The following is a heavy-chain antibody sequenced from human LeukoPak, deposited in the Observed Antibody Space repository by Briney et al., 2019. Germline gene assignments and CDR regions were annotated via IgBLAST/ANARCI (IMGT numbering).Heavy chain of an antibody. CDR3: ASQPYYERSGYYFY. J-gene: IGHJ4*02. D-gene: IGHD3-22*01. CDR1: GGSISSSTYN. CDR2: IYNSGST. Sequence: EPSETLPLTCTVSGGSISSSTYNWGWIRQPPGKGLEWIGSIYNSGSTFYNPSLKSRATISIDTSKNQFSLKLSSVTAADTAIYYCASQPYYERSGYYFYWGQGTLVTVSS. V-gene: IGHV4-39*01.